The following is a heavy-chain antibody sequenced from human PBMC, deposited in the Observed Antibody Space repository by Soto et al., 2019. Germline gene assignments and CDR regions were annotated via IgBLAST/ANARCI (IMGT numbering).Heavy chain of an antibody. CDR1: GGTLSCYA. D-gene: IGHD3-10*01. J-gene: IGHJ6*02. V-gene: IGHV1-69*13. Sequence: ASVKVSCKASGGTLSCYAVSWLRQARGQGLGWMGGIMPTVDSANYAQKFQGRPTITADESTSRANMELSSLTSGDTAIYYCAVAAVREILTEQSSGMAVWGQGATVTVSS. CDR3: AVAAVREILTEQSSGMAV. CDR2: IMPTVDSA.